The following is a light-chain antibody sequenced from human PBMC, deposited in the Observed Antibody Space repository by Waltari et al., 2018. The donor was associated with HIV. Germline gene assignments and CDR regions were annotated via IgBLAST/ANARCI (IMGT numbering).Light chain of an antibody. CDR2: DNN. Sequence: QSVLTQPPSVSAAPGQKVTIPCSGTSSNIGNNSASWYQQLPGTAPKLLIYDNNKRPSGIPDRFSGSKSGTSATLGITGLQTGDEADYYCGTWDSSLSAGVFGGGTKLTVL. V-gene: IGLV1-51*01. J-gene: IGLJ3*02. CDR3: GTWDSSLSAGV. CDR1: SSNIGNNS.